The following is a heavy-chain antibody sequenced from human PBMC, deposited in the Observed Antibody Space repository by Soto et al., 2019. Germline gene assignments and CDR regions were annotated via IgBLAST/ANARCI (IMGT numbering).Heavy chain of an antibody. CDR2: IIPIFGIA. J-gene: IGHJ4*02. CDR3: ARAVSVPADFDY. CDR1: GGTFSSYT. V-gene: IGHV1-69*02. Sequence: SVKVSCKASGGTFSSYTISWVRQAPGQGLEWMGRIIPIFGIANYAQKFQGRVTITADKSTSTAYMELSSLSSEDTAVYYCARAVSVPADFDYSGQGTLVTLSS.